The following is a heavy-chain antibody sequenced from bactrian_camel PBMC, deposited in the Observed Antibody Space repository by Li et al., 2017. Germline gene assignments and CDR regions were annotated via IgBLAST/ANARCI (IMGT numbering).Heavy chain of an antibody. CDR1: GYTSGPYY. D-gene: IGHD3*01. Sequence: VQLVESGGNSVQAGGSLRLSCEISGYTSGPYYIAWFKEREAVADLDQYGFSHYAQSVKGRFTISRDNAKDTLYLQMNSLKIEDTAVYYCALGSSRQATMTARGKGTQVTVS. J-gene: IGHJ4*01. V-gene: IGHV3S61*01. CDR2: LDQYGFSH.